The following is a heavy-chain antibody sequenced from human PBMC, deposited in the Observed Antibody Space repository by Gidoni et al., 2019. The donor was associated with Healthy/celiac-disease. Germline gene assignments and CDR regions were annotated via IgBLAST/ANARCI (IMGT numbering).Heavy chain of an antibody. CDR1: GFTFDHYT. CDR2: ISWDYGST. CDR3: AKGGYGDVYYYGMDV. D-gene: IGHD4-17*01. J-gene: IGHJ6*02. V-gene: IGHV3-43*01. Sequence: EVQLVASGGVVVQPGGSLRLSCAASGFTFDHYTMPWVRQAPGKGLEWVSLISWDYGSTYYADSVKGRFTISRDNSKNSLYLQMNSLRTEDTALYYCAKGGYGDVYYYGMDVWGQGTTVTVSS.